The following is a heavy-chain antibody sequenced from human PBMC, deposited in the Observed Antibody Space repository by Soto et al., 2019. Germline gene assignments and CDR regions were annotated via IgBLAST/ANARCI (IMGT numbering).Heavy chain of an antibody. CDR2: VSSGGDMT. J-gene: IGHJ6*02. Sequence: DVHLLESGGDLVQPGGSLRLSCAASGFTFSSYAMSWVRQAPGKGLEWVSSVSSGGDMTYYSDSVKGRFTISRDNSNNALFLHLNRVRAEDTYLYYCARVDRGGSGSPAIDYYSGLDVGGQSTAVTVSS. CDR3: ARVDRGGSGSPAIDYYSGLDV. V-gene: IGHV3-23*01. CDR1: GFTFSSYA. D-gene: IGHD3-10*01.